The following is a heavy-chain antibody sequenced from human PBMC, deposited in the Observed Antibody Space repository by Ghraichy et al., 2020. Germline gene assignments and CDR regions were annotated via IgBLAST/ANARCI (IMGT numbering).Heavy chain of an antibody. CDR3: AKDLRTLAN. CDR1: GFTFSNSA. D-gene: IGHD1-1*01. Sequence: GALRLSCAASGFTFSNSAMFWVRQAPGKGLEWVSGISGSGGSTYYADSVKGRFTISRDNSKNTLYLQMNSLRAEDTAVYYCAKDLRTLANWGQGTLVTVSS. J-gene: IGHJ4*02. CDR2: ISGSGGST. V-gene: IGHV3-23*01.